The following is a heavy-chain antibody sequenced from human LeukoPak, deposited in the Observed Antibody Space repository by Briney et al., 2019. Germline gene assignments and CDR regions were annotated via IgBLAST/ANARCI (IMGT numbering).Heavy chain of an antibody. D-gene: IGHD4-17*01. Sequence: GGSLRLSCAASGFTFSSYSMNWVRQAPGKGLEWVSSISSSSSYIYYADSVKGRFTISRDNAKNSLYLQMNSLRAEDTAVYYCARATASADYGDFVQTYDAFDIWGQGTMVTVSS. V-gene: IGHV3-21*01. CDR1: GFTFSSYS. CDR2: ISSSSSYI. J-gene: IGHJ3*02. CDR3: ARATASADYGDFVQTYDAFDI.